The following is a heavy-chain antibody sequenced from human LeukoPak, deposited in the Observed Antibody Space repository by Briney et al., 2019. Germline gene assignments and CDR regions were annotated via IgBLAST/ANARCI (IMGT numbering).Heavy chain of an antibody. D-gene: IGHD2-15*01. CDR1: GFTFSSYA. CDR2: ISYDGSNK. V-gene: IGHV3-30-3*01. CDR3: ARSGLAAIKRMDV. J-gene: IGHJ6*02. Sequence: GGSLRLSCAASGFTFSSYAMHWVRQAPGKGLEWVAVISYDGSNKYYADSVKGRFTISRDNAKNSLYLQMNSLRAEDTAVYYCARSGLAAIKRMDVWGQGTTVTVSS.